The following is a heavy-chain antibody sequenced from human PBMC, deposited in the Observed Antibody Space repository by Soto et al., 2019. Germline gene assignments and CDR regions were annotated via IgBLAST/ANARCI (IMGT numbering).Heavy chain of an antibody. Sequence: QVQLQQWGAGLLKPSETLSLTCAVYGGSFSGYYWSWIRQPPGKGLEWIGEINHSGSTNYNPSLKSRVTISVETSKNQFSLKLSSVTAADTAVYYCAREVRYYYYYGMDVWRQGTTVTVSS. J-gene: IGHJ6*02. CDR2: INHSGST. D-gene: IGHD4-4*01. V-gene: IGHV4-34*01. CDR3: AREVRYYYYYGMDV. CDR1: GGSFSGYY.